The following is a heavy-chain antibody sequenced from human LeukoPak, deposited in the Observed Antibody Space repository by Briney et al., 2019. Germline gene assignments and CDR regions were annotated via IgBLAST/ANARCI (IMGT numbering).Heavy chain of an antibody. CDR3: ARGAHIVVVTAISSDY. CDR2: ISSSGSTI. V-gene: IGHV3-48*03. D-gene: IGHD2-21*02. Sequence: GGSLRLSCAASGFTFSSYEMNWVRQAAGKGLEWVSYISSSGSTIYYADSVKGRFTISRDNAKNSLYLQMNSLRAEDTAVYYCARGAHIVVVTAISSDYWGQGTLVTVSS. J-gene: IGHJ4*02. CDR1: GFTFSSYE.